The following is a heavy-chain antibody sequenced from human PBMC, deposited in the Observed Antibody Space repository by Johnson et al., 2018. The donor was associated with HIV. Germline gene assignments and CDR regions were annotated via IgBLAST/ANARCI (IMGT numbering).Heavy chain of an antibody. V-gene: IGHV3-48*03. CDR2: ISSSGTTI. CDR3: ARDWGTRGWDDAFDI. CDR1: GFTFDDYG. J-gene: IGHJ3*02. D-gene: IGHD3-16*01. Sequence: VQLVESGGGVVRPGGSLRLSCAASGFTFDDYGLSWVRQAPGKGLKWVSYISSSGTTIYYADSVKGRFTIARDNAKNSLYLQMNSLRAEDTAVYYCARDWGTRGWDDAFDIWGQGTMVTVSS.